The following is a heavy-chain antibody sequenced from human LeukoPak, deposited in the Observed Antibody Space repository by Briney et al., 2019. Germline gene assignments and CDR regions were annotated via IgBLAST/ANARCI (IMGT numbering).Heavy chain of an antibody. CDR2: IYYSGST. D-gene: IGHD2-2*01. J-gene: IGHJ5*02. V-gene: IGHV4-59*12. CDR1: GGSISTYY. CDR3: ARGHITCSSTSCYAWGWFDP. Sequence: SETLSLTCTVSGGSISTYYWSWIRQPPGKGLEWIGYIYYSGSTNYNPSLKSRVTISVDTSKNQLSLKLCSVTAADTAVYYCARGHITCSSTSCYAWGWFDPWGQGTLVTVSS.